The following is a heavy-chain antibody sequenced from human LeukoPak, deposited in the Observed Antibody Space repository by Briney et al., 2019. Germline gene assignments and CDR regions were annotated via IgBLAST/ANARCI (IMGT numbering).Heavy chain of an antibody. D-gene: IGHD3-3*01. CDR2: IWYDGSNK. CDR3: ANTIFGVVTFYKWFDP. Sequence: SGGSLRLSCAASGFTFSSYGMHWIRQAPGKGLEWVTVIWYDGSNKYYADSVKGRFTISRDNSKNTLYLQMNSLRAEDTSVYYCANTIFGVVTFYKWFDPWGQGTLVTVSS. V-gene: IGHV3-30*02. CDR1: GFTFSSYG. J-gene: IGHJ5*02.